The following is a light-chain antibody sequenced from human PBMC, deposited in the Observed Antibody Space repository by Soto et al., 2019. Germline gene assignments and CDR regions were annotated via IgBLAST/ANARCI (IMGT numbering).Light chain of an antibody. J-gene: IGLJ1*01. Sequence: QSVLTQPPSTSGTPGQRVTISCSGSSSNIKSNTVNWYRQLPGTAPKPLIYSNDQRPSGVPDRFSGSKSGTSASLAISGLQSEDEADYYCAAWDDSLNGPVFGTGTKVT. CDR1: SSNIKSNT. CDR3: AAWDDSLNGPV. V-gene: IGLV1-44*01. CDR2: SND.